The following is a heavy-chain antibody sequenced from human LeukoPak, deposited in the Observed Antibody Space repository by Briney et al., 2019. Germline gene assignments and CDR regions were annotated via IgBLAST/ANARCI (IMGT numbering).Heavy chain of an antibody. J-gene: IGHJ4*02. CDR2: IFYSGNT. Sequence: SETLSLTCTVSGGSVSSSSYYWGWIRQPPGKGLEWIGSIFYSGNTYCNPSLESRVTISVDTSKNQFSLKLSSVTAADTAVYYCARSTVTTWVGDFDYWGQGALVTVSS. D-gene: IGHD4-17*01. CDR3: ARSTVTTWVGDFDY. CDR1: GGSVSSSSYY. V-gene: IGHV4-39*01.